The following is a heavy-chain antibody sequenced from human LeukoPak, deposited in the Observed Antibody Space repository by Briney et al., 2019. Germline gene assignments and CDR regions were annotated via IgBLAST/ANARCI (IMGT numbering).Heavy chain of an antibody. D-gene: IGHD3-16*01. CDR3: ALGGPDY. J-gene: IGHJ4*02. CDR1: GFRFSNYG. Sequence: GGSLRLSCAASGFRFSNYGMHWVRQAPGKGLEWVAFIRNDGGNKYHADSVKGRFTISRDNSKNMLYLQMNSLKVEDTAVYYCALGGPDYWGQGTLVTVSS. CDR2: IRNDGGNK. V-gene: IGHV3-30*02.